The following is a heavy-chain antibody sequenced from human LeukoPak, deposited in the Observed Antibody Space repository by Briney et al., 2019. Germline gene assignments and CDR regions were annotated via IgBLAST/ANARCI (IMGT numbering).Heavy chain of an antibody. D-gene: IGHD1-26*01. CDR2: IYISGST. CDR3: ARLALQEVGATQTYNLDY. J-gene: IGHJ4*02. Sequence: SETLSLTCTVSGGSISSYYWSWIRQPAGKGLEWIGRIYISGSTNYNPSLKSRVTMSVDTSKNQFSLKLSSVTAADTAVYYCARLALQEVGATQTYNLDYWGQGTLVTVSS. CDR1: GGSISSYY. V-gene: IGHV4-4*07.